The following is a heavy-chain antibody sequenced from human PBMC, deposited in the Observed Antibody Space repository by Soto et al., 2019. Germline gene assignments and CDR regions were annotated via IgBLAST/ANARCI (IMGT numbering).Heavy chain of an antibody. CDR2: IYYSGST. Sequence: PSETLSLTCTVSGGSIGGSSDYWGWIRQPPGKGLEWIGSIYYSGSTYYNPSLKSRVTISVDTSKNQFSLKLSSVTAADTAVYYCATYRITMIVSRGAFDIWGQGTMVTVSS. V-gene: IGHV4-39*01. J-gene: IGHJ3*02. D-gene: IGHD3-22*01. CDR3: ATYRITMIVSRGAFDI. CDR1: GGSIGGSSDY.